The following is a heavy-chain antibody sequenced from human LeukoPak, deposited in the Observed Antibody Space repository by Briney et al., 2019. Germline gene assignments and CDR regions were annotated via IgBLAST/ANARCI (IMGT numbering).Heavy chain of an antibody. Sequence: GGSLRLSCAASGFTFSSYGMHWVRQAPGKGLEWVAVISYDGSNKYYADSVKGRFTISRDNSKNTLYPQMNSLRAEDTAVYYCAKDRRGFVAAAGLDYWGQGTLVTVSS. CDR1: GFTFSSYG. V-gene: IGHV3-30*18. J-gene: IGHJ4*02. CDR3: AKDRRGFVAAAGLDY. CDR2: ISYDGSNK. D-gene: IGHD6-13*01.